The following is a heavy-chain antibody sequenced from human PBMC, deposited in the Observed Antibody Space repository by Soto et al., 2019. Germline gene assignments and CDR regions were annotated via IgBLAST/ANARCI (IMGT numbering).Heavy chain of an antibody. CDR1: GLTFRNDW. CDR3: AVYGYGVSAAAY. CDR2: INQDGSER. V-gene: IGHV3-7*03. J-gene: IGHJ4*02. D-gene: IGHD4-17*01. Sequence: LRLSCAGSGLTFRNDWLSWVRQAPGKGLEWVANINQDGSERYYVDSVRGRFTISRDNVENSLYLQLNSLRPEDTAVYYCAVYGYGVSAAAYWGQGTLVTVSA.